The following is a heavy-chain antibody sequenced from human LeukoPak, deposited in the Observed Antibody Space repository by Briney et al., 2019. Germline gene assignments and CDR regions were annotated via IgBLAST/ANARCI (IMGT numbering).Heavy chain of an antibody. D-gene: IGHD6-13*01. CDR1: GFIFSNYT. J-gene: IGHJ4*02. CDR3: ARPRGSRWSIPFDN. Sequence: PGGSLRLSCAASGFIFSNYTMHWVRQAPGKGLEWVAVISYDGSNKYYGDSVEGRFTISRDNSKNTLYLQMDSLRAEDTAVYYCARPRGSRWSIPFDNWGQGTLVTVSS. V-gene: IGHV3-30-3*01. CDR2: ISYDGSNK.